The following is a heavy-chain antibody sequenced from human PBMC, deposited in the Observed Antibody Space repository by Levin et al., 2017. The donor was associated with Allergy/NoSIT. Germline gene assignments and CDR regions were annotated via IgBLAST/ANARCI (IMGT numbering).Heavy chain of an antibody. J-gene: IGHJ5*02. CDR2: IWSNGNNK. CDR3: VRDRSQEYYGSGRLNWFDP. D-gene: IGHD3-10*01. Sequence: PGGSLRLSCAASGITFSSNAMHWVRQAPGKGLQWVAVIWSNGNNKYYADFVKGRFTIFRDNSKSVLYLQMNNLGVDDTGVYYCVRDRSQEYYGSGRLNWFDPWGQGTVVTVSS. V-gene: IGHV3-30*04. CDR1: GITFSSNA.